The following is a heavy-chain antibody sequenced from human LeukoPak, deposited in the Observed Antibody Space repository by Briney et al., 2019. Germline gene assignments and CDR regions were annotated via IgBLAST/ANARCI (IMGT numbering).Heavy chain of an antibody. J-gene: IGHJ4*02. CDR1: GGSISSYY. CDR2: IYYSGST. D-gene: IGHD3-16*01. Sequence: PSETLSLTCTASGGSISSYYWSWIRQPPGKGLEWVGYIYYSGSTNYNPSLKSRVTISVDTSKNQFSLKLSSVTAADTAVYYCAREHYDRRSYFYYWGQGTLVTVSS. CDR3: AREHYDRRSYFYY. V-gene: IGHV4-59*01.